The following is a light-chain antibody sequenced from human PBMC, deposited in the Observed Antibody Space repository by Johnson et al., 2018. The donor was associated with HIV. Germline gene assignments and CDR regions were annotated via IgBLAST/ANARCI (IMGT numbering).Light chain of an antibody. CDR1: KLGDKY. V-gene: IGLV3-16*01. CDR2: KDI. CDR3: LSADSSYTYAEV. Sequence: VLTQPPSVSVSQGQTASITCSGDKLGDKYACWYHQKSGQFRVFVTYKDIERPSRIPEQFSGSSSGAAVTLSISGVQAEDEADYSCLSADSSYTYAEVVGTGTKVTDL. J-gene: IGLJ1*01.